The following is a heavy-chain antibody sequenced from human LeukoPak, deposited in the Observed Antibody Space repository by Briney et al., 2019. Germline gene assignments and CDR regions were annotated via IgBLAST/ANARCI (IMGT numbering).Heavy chain of an antibody. J-gene: IGHJ4*02. CDR3: AREGYSSGWYSKYYFDY. D-gene: IGHD6-19*01. V-gene: IGHV4-59*01. Sequence: SETLSLTCTVSGGSISSYYWSWIRQPPGKGLEWIGYIYYSGSTNYNPSLKSRVTISVDTSKNQFSLKLSSVTAADTAVYYCAREGYSSGWYSKYYFDYWGQGTLVTVSS. CDR1: GGSISSYY. CDR2: IYYSGST.